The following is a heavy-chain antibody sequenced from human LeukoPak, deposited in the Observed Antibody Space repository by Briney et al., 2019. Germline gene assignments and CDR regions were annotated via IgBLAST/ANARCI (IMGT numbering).Heavy chain of an antibody. J-gene: IGHJ3*02. CDR3: AKDTHAGTTALFDI. Sequence: GGSLRLSCAASGFTFSSYWMSWVRQAPGKGLEWVANIKKDGSEKYYVDSVKGRFTISRDNAKNSLYLQMNSLRAEDTALYYCAKDTHAGTTALFDIWGQGTMVTVSS. D-gene: IGHD1-1*01. CDR1: GFTFSSYW. V-gene: IGHV3-7*03. CDR2: IKKDGSEK.